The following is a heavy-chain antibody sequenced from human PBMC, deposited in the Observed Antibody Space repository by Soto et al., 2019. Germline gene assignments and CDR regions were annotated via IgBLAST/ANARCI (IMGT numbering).Heavy chain of an antibody. Sequence: QITLKESGPTLVKPTQTLTLTCTFSGFSLSTSGVGVGWIRQPPVKALEWLALIYWDDDKRYSPSLKSRLTITKDTSKNQVVHTMTNMDPVDTATYYCALRITMGAFDIWGPGTMVTVSS. CDR2: IYWDDDK. J-gene: IGHJ3*02. CDR1: GFSLSTSGVG. V-gene: IGHV2-5*02. CDR3: ALRITMGAFDI. D-gene: IGHD3-10*01.